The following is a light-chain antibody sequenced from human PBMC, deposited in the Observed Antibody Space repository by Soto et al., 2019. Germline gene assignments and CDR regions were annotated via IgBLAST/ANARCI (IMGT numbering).Light chain of an antibody. CDR1: QSISSW. J-gene: IGKJ1*01. Sequence: DIHVTQSPSTLSASVGDIVTITCRASQSISSWLAWYQQKPGKAPKLLIYDASSLESGVQSRFSGSGSGTEFTLTIRSLQPDDFATYYCKQYNSYWTFGQGTKVDIK. CDR2: DAS. CDR3: KQYNSYWT. V-gene: IGKV1-5*01.